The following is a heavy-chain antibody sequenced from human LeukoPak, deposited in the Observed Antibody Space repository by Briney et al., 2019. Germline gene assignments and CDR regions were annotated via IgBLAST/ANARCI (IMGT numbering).Heavy chain of an antibody. D-gene: IGHD1-26*01. CDR2: IYTSGST. Sequence: PSQTLSLTCTVSGGSISSGSYYWSWIRQPAGKGLKWIGRIYTSGSTNYNPSLKSRVTISVDRSKNQFSLKLSSVTAADTAVYYCATHSGSYHAFDYWGQGTLVTVSS. J-gene: IGHJ4*02. CDR1: GGSISSGSYY. V-gene: IGHV4-61*02. CDR3: ATHSGSYHAFDY.